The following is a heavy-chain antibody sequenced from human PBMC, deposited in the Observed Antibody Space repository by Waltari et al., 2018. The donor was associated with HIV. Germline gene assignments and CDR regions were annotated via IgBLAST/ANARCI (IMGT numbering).Heavy chain of an antibody. V-gene: IGHV3-30*18. CDR2: ISYDGNSK. CDR1: GFIFRSSG. Sequence: QVQLVESGGGVVQHGKSLRLSCVASGFIFRSSGMHWVRQAPGKGLEWVATISYDGNSKHFAGSVKGRFSISRDNSKDEVYLEMNSLRREDTAVYYCAKVSGYKARTGDYWGQGTLVIVSS. J-gene: IGHJ4*02. D-gene: IGHD6-25*01. CDR3: AKVSGYKARTGDY.